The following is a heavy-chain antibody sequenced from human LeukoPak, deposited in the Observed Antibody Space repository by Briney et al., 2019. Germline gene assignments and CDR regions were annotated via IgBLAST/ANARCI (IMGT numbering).Heavy chain of an antibody. J-gene: IGHJ5*02. CDR1: GGSISSGGYY. CDR2: IYYSGST. CDR3: ARRHLGDWFDP. D-gene: IGHD3-10*01. Sequence: PSETLSLTCTVSGGSISSGGYYWSWIRQHPGKGLEWIGYIYYSGSTYYNPSLKSRVTISVDTSKNQFSLKLSSVTAADTAAYYCARRHLGDWFDPWGQGTLVTVSS. V-gene: IGHV4-31*03.